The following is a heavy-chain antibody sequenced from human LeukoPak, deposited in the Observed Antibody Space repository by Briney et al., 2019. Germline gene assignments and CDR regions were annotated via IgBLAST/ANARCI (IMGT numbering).Heavy chain of an antibody. CDR3: ARIGPGRDGSNSFDQ. D-gene: IGHD5-24*01. CDR2: INYNGI. J-gene: IGHJ4*02. V-gene: IGHV3-69-1*01. CDR1: GLTFSSYD. Sequence: GGSLRLSCAASGLTFSSYDMTWVRQAPGKGLEYVSSINYNGIFSADSVKGRFTISRDNAKNSLCLEMNSLRVEDTAFYYCARIGPGRDGSNSFDQWGQGTLVIVSS.